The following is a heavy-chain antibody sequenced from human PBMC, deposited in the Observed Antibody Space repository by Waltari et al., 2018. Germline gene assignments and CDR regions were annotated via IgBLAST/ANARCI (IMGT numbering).Heavy chain of an antibody. J-gene: IGHJ4*02. CDR3: ARVSRSEISQRRWYSSSSAYDY. CDR2: INPNSGGT. D-gene: IGHD6-6*01. CDR1: GYTFTGYY. Sequence: QVQLVQSGAEVKKPGASVKVSCKASGYTFTGYYMHWVRQAPGQGLEWMGWINPNSGGTNYAQKFQGRVTMTRDTSISTAYMELSRLRSDDTAVYYCARVSRSEISQRRWYSSSSAYDYWGQGTLVTVSS. V-gene: IGHV1-2*02.